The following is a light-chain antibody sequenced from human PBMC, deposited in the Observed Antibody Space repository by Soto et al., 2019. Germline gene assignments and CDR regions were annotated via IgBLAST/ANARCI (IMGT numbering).Light chain of an antibody. CDR1: SSDVGGYNY. J-gene: IGLJ2*01. Sequence: QSALTQPASVSGSPGQSITISCTGTSSDVGGYNYVSWYQQHPGKAPKLMIYDVSYRPSGVSNRFSGSKSGNTASLTISGLQAEDEADYYCSSYTSSSTLVFVRGTKLTVL. CDR3: SSYTSSSTLV. V-gene: IGLV2-14*01. CDR2: DVS.